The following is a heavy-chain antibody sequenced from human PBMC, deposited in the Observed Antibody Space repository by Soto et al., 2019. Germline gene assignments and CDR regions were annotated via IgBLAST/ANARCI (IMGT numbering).Heavy chain of an antibody. Sequence: QVQLVQSGAEVKKPGASVKVSCRASGFTFTLYSMHWVRQAPGQRLEWMGWINGGSGKTKYSKKFQGRVTIARDTSASTAYMEVSSLRSEDTAVYYCARYSGNYQDAFDIWGQATMVTVSS. CDR2: INGGSGKT. V-gene: IGHV1-3*01. J-gene: IGHJ3*02. CDR1: GFTFTLYS. D-gene: IGHD1-26*01. CDR3: ARYSGNYQDAFDI.